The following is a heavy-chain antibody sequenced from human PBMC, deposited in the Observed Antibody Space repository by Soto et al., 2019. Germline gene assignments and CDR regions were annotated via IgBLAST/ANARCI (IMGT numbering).Heavy chain of an antibody. CDR2: ISSSSSYI. Sequence: GGSLRLSCAASGFTFSSYIMNWVRQAPGKGLEWVSSISSSSSYIYYADSVKGRFTISRDNAKNSLYLQMNSLRAEDTAVYYCARGLSSSTPINYYYYMDVWGKGTTVTVSS. D-gene: IGHD6-6*01. J-gene: IGHJ6*03. V-gene: IGHV3-21*01. CDR1: GFTFSSYI. CDR3: ARGLSSSTPINYYYYMDV.